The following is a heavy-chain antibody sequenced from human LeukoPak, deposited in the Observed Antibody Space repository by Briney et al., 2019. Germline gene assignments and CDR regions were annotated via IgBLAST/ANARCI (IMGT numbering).Heavy chain of an antibody. V-gene: IGHV4-30-2*01. CDR3: ARATVIREYYFDY. J-gene: IGHJ4*02. Sequence: SQTLSLTCAVSGGSISSGGYSWSWIRQPPGKGLEWNGYIYHSGSTYYNPSLKSRVTISVDRSKNQFSLKLSSVTAADTAVYYCARATVIREYYFDYWGQGTLVTVSS. CDR2: IYHSGST. D-gene: IGHD4-17*01. CDR1: GGSISSGGYS.